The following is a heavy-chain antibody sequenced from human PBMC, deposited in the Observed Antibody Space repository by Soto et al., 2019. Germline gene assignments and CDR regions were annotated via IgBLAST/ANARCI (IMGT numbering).Heavy chain of an antibody. CDR2: ISGSGGST. CDR3: AKDLSFLTIVVVSEY. J-gene: IGHJ4*02. Sequence: PGGSLRLSCAASGFTFSSYAMSWVRQAPGKGLEWVSAISGSGGSTYYADSVKGLFTISRDNSKNTLYLQMNSLRAEDTAVYYCAKDLSFLTIVVVSEYWGQGTLVTVSS. CDR1: GFTFSSYA. V-gene: IGHV3-23*01. D-gene: IGHD2-2*01.